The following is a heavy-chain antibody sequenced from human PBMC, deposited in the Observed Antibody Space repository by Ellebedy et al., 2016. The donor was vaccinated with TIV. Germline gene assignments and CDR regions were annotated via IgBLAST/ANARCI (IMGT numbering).Heavy chain of an antibody. CDR2: FYLSGST. V-gene: IGHV4-38-2*02. Sequence: MPSETLSLTCTVSGYSISSGYYWGWIRQPPGMGLEWIGSFYLSGSTYYNPSLKSRVTISLDTSKSLFSLKLSSVTAADTAVYYCARYGVATGFDYWGQGTLVTVSS. D-gene: IGHD5-12*01. CDR3: ARYGVATGFDY. CDR1: GYSISSGYY. J-gene: IGHJ4*02.